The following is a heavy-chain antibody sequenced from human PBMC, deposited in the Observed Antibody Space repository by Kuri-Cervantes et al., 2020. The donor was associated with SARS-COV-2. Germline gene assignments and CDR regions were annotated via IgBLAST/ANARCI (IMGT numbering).Heavy chain of an antibody. V-gene: IGHV1-24*01. CDR3: ATAGTTAMALFDY. CDR1: GYTLTELS. D-gene: IGHD5-18*01. Sequence: ASVKVSCKVSGYTLTELSMHWVRQAPGKGLEWMGGFDPEDGETIYAQKFQGRVTMTEDTSTDTAYMELSSLRSEDAAVYYCATAGTTAMALFDYWGQGTPVTVSS. CDR2: FDPEDGET. J-gene: IGHJ4*02.